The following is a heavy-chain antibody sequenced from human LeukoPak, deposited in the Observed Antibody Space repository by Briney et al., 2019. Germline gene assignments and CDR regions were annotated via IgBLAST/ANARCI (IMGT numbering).Heavy chain of an antibody. J-gene: IGHJ4*02. D-gene: IGHD3-10*01. CDR2: LSSSSIYM. Sequence: GGSLRLSCAASGFTFGSYSMNWVRQTPGKGLKWVSSLSSSSIYMYYADSLEGRFTISRDNAKNSLFLQMNSLRAEDTAVYYCARADRDYFGAGTYWGYFDYWGQGTLVTVSS. CDR3: ARADRDYFGAGTYWGYFDY. V-gene: IGHV3-21*01. CDR1: GFTFGSYS.